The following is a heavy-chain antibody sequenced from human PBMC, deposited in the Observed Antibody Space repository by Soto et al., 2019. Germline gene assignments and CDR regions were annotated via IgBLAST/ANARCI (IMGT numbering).Heavy chain of an antibody. J-gene: IGHJ6*03. V-gene: IGHV3-48*01. Sequence: GGSLRLSCAASGFTFSSYSMNWVRQAPGKGLEWVSYISSSSSTIYYADSVKGRFTISRDNAKNSLYLQMNSLRAEDTAVYYCARDAGGLSSSWENYYYYMDVWGKGTTVTVSS. CDR1: GFTFSSYS. CDR2: ISSSSSTI. D-gene: IGHD6-13*01. CDR3: ARDAGGLSSSWENYYYYMDV.